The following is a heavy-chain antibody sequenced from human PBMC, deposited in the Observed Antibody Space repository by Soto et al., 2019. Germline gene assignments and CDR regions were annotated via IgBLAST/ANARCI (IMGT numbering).Heavy chain of an antibody. CDR2: ISAYNGNT. V-gene: IGHV1-18*01. CDR3: AVGSSTSENYYYGMDV. Sequence: ASVKVSCKASGYTFTSYGISWVRQAPGQGLEWMGWISAYNGNTNYAQKLQGRVTMTTDTSTSTAYMELRSLRSDDTAVYYCAVGSSTSENYYYGMDVSGQGTTVTVSS. D-gene: IGHD2-2*01. J-gene: IGHJ6*02. CDR1: GYTFTSYG.